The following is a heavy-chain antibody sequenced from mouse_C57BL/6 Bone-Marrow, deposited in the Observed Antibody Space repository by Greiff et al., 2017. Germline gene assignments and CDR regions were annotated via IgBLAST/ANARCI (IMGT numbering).Heavy chain of an antibody. J-gene: IGHJ2*01. CDR1: GYTITSYW. CDR3: AREGDYYFDY. V-gene: IGHV1-69*01. CDR2: IDPSDSYT. Sequence: QVQLQQSGAELVMPGASVKLSCTASGYTITSYWMHWVKQRPGQGLEWIGEIDPSDSYTKYDQKFKGKYTLTVDKSSSTAYMQLSSLTSEDSAVSYCAREGDYYFDYWGQGTTLTVSS.